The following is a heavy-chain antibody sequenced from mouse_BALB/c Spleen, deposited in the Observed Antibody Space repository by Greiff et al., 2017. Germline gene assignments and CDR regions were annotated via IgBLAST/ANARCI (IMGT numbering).Heavy chain of an antibody. D-gene: IGHD3-2*01. Sequence: VQLQQSGAELVKPGASVTLSCKASGYTFTSYDINWVRQRPEQGLEWIGWIFPGDGSTKYNEKFKGKATLTTDKSSSTAYMQLSRLTSEDSAVYFCAREADSSGPLFDYWGQGTTLTVSS. V-gene: IGHV1-85*01. J-gene: IGHJ2*01. CDR2: IFPGDGST. CDR3: AREADSSGPLFDY. CDR1: GYTFTSYD.